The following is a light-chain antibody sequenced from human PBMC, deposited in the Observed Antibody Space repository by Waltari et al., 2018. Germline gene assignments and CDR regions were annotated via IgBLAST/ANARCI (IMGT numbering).Light chain of an antibody. CDR3: MQVTHWPYT. CDR2: RVF. V-gene: IGKV2-30*02. J-gene: IGKJ2*01. Sequence: DVVMTQSPLSLSVTLGQAASIYCQSSQSLFHGDGNTHLTWFHQRPGQSPRRLIYRVFNRDSGVPDRFSGSGSGTDFTLKVNKVEAVDVGVYYCMQVTHWPYTFGQGTKLDIK. CDR1: QSLFHGDGNTH.